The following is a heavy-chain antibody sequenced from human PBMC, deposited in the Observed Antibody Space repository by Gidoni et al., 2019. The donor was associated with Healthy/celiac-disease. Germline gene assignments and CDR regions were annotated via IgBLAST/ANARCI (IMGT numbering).Heavy chain of an antibody. D-gene: IGHD3-3*01. CDR2: INHSGST. Sequence: QVQLQQWGAGLLKPSETLSLTCAVYGGSFSGYYWSWIRQPPGKGLEWIGEINHSGSTNYNTSLKSRVTISVDTSKNQFSLKLSSVTAADTAVYYCARAGDYDFWSGYYTKYLDYWGQGTLVTVSS. J-gene: IGHJ4*02. CDR1: GGSFSGYY. CDR3: ARAGDYDFWSGYYTKYLDY. V-gene: IGHV4-34*01.